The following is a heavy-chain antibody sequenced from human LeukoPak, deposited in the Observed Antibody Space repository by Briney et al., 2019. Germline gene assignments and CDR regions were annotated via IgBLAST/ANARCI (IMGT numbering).Heavy chain of an antibody. J-gene: IGHJ6*02. CDR2: IIPIFGTA. CDR1: GGTFSSYA. D-gene: IGHD2/OR15-2a*01. V-gene: IGHV1-69*01. CDR3: ARGSIPLAESYYHHYGLDV. Sequence: SVKVSCKASGGTFSSYAISWVRQAPGQGLEWMGGIIPIFGTANYAQEFQGRVTITADESTSTAYMELSSLRSEDTAVYYCARGSIPLAESYYHHYGLDVWGQGTTVSVSS.